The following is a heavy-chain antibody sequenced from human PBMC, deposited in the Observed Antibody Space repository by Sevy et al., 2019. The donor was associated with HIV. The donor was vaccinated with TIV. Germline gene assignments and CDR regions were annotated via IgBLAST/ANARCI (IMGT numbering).Heavy chain of an antibody. D-gene: IGHD3-3*01. CDR3: ARDWRLYYDFWSGYYTGGTSGDYYYYYMDV. CDR1: GYTFTSYG. V-gene: IGHV1-18*01. J-gene: IGHJ6*03. Sequence: ASVKVSCKASGYTFTSYGISWVRQAPGQGLEWMGWISAYNGNTNYAQKLQGRVTMTTDTSTNTAYMELRRLRSDDTAVYYCARDWRLYYDFWSGYYTGGTSGDYYYYYMDVWGKGTTVTVSS. CDR2: ISAYNGNT.